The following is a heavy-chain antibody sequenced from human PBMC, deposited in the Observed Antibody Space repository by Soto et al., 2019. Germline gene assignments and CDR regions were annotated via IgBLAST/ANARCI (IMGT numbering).Heavy chain of an antibody. CDR2: ISYDGSNK. CDR1: VFTFSIYG. Sequence: GGSLRLSCAASVFTFSIYGMHWVRQAPGKGLEWVAVISYDGSNKYYADSVKGRFTISRDNSKNTLYLQMNSLRAEDTAVYYCAKELPIVVVVAATHYGMDVWGQGTTVTVSS. D-gene: IGHD2-15*01. V-gene: IGHV3-30*18. J-gene: IGHJ6*02. CDR3: AKELPIVVVVAATHYGMDV.